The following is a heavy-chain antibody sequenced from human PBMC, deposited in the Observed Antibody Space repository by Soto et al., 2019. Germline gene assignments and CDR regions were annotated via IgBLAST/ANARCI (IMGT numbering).Heavy chain of an antibody. Sequence: VQLVESGGGLVHPGGSLRLSCAASGFIFSDHYMDWVRQAQGKGLEWVGRIKNKANSYTTEYAASVKGRFTISRDDSKNSLYLQMNSLKTEDTAVYYCTRISLVGATGGRYFDYWGQGTLLTVSS. CDR2: IKNKANSYTT. J-gene: IGHJ4*02. CDR1: GFIFSDHY. D-gene: IGHD1-26*01. V-gene: IGHV3-72*01. CDR3: TRISLVGATGGRYFDY.